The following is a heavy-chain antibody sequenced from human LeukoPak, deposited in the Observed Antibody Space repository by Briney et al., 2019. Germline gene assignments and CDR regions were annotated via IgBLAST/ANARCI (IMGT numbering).Heavy chain of an antibody. J-gene: IGHJ4*02. D-gene: IGHD2-2*01. CDR1: GFTFSSYE. Sequence: QPGGSLRLSCTASGFTFSSYETNWVRQAPGKGLEWVSYISSGTTTIYYADSVKGRFTISRDNAKNSLYLQMNSLRAEDTAVYYCARRYCSSTSCTLDYWGQGTLVTVSS. V-gene: IGHV3-48*03. CDR3: ARRYCSSTSCTLDY. CDR2: ISSGTTTI.